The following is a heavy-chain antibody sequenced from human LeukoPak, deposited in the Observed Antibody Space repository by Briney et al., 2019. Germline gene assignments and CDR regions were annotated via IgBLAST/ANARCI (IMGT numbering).Heavy chain of an antibody. V-gene: IGHV4-34*01. J-gene: IGHJ4*02. D-gene: IGHD2-15*01. CDR3: ARVKGGYCSGGSCPLDY. Sequence: KPSETLSLTCAVYGGSFSGYYWSWIRQPPGKGLEWIGEINHSGSTNYNPSLKSRVTISVDTSKNQFSLKLSSVTAADTAVYYCARVKGGYCSGGSCPLDYWGQGTLVTVSS. CDR2: INHSGST. CDR1: GGSFSGYY.